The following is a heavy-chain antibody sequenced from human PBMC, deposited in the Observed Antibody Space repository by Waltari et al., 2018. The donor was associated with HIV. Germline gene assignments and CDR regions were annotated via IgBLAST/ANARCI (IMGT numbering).Heavy chain of an antibody. CDR1: GFTFSDHY. V-gene: IGHV3-72*01. Sequence: EVQLVESGGGLVQPGGSLSLSCAASGFTFSDHYMDWVRQAPGKGLEWVGRTRNKANSYTTEYAASVKGRFTISRDDSKNSLYLQMNSLKTEDTAVYYCARELGYSGLGWYFDLWGRGTLVTVSS. CDR3: ARELGYSGLGWYFDL. J-gene: IGHJ2*01. D-gene: IGHD5-12*01. CDR2: TRNKANSYTT.